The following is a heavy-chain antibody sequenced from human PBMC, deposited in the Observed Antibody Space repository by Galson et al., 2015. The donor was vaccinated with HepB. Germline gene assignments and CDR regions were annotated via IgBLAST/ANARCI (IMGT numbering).Heavy chain of an antibody. CDR2: ISYDGSNK. CDR3: ARDGGGSTPTGYYMDV. J-gene: IGHJ6*03. V-gene: IGHV3-30-3*01. CDR1: GFTFSSYA. D-gene: IGHD1-26*01. Sequence: SLRLSCAASGFTFSSYAMHWVRQAPGKGLEWVAVISYDGSNKYYADSVKGRFTISRDNSKNTLYLQMNSLRAEDTAVYYCARDGGGSTPTGYYMDVWGKGTTVTVSS.